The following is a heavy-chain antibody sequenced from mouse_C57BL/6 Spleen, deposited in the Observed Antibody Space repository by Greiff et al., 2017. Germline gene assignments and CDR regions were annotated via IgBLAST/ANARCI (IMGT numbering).Heavy chain of an antibody. J-gene: IGHJ4*01. CDR2: IDPSDSET. Sequence: QVKLQQPGAALVRPGSSVKLSCKASGYTFTSYWMHWVKQRPIQGLEWIGNIDPSDSETHYNQKFKDKATLTVDKSSSTAYMQLISLTSEDSAVYYCARRGDGSSPYYAMDYWGQGTSVTVSS. CDR1: GYTFTSYW. V-gene: IGHV1-52*01. CDR3: ARRGDGSSPYYAMDY. D-gene: IGHD1-1*01.